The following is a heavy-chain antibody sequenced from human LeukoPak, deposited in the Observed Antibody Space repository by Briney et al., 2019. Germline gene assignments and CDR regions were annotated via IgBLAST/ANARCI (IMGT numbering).Heavy chain of an antibody. CDR1: GFTFSSYA. V-gene: IGHV3-23*01. J-gene: IGHJ6*03. D-gene: IGHD6-13*01. CDR2: ISGSGGST. Sequence: GGSLRLSCAASGFTFSSYAMSWVRQAPGKGLEWVSAISGSGGSTYYADSVKGRFTISRDNSKNTLYLQMNSLRAEDTAVYYCAKDLTGYSSSWYDYYYYMDVWGKGTTVTVSS. CDR3: AKDLTGYSSSWYDYYYYMDV.